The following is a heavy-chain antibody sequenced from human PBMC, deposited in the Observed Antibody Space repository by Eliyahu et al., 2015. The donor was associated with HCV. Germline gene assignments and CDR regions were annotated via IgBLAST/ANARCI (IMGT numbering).Heavy chain of an antibody. Sequence: QVQLQESGPGLVKPSETLSLTCTVSGGSISSYYWSWIRQPPGKGLEWIGYIYYSGSTHYNPPLKSRVTISVDTSKNQFSLKLSSVTAADTAVYYCARGGGIVGATYSFDYWGQGTLVTVSS. J-gene: IGHJ4*02. CDR3: ARGGGIVGATYSFDY. V-gene: IGHV4-59*01. CDR2: IYYSGST. D-gene: IGHD1-26*01. CDR1: GGSISSYY.